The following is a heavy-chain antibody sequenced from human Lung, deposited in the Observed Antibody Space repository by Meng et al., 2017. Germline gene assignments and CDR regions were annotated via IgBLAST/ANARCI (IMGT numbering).Heavy chain of an antibody. J-gene: IGHJ2*01. CDR1: GGFISSSNYY. CDR3: ARGQKGYFDL. V-gene: IGHV4-30-4*01. Sequence: QLQASGPGLVKPSQTLSLTCTVSGGFISSSNYYWSWIRQPPGKGLEWSGHIYNSGSTYYNPSLKSRITISVDTSKNQFSLKLSSVTAADTAVYYCARGQKGYFDLWGRGTLVTVSS. CDR2: IYNSGST.